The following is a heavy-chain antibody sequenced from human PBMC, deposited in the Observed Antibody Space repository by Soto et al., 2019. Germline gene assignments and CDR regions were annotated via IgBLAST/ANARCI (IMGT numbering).Heavy chain of an antibody. CDR1: GGSISSGDYY. J-gene: IGHJ5*02. Sequence: QVQLQESGPGLVKPSQTLSLTCIVSGGSISSGDYYWSWVRQPPGKGLECIGYIYYSGSTYYNPSLTRRVTISADTSKNQFSLKLSSVTAADTAVYYCARAKGLLTVTTSWFDPWGQGTLVTVSS. CDR2: IYYSGST. V-gene: IGHV4-30-4*01. CDR3: ARAKGLLTVTTSWFDP. D-gene: IGHD4-17*01.